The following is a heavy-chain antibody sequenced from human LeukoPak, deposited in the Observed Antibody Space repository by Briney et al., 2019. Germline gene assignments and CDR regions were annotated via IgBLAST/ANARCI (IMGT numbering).Heavy chain of an antibody. J-gene: IGHJ4*02. Sequence: ASVKVSCKASGYTFTGHYMHWVRQAPGHGLEWMGWIHAGTGDTNYAQKFQGRFTMTRDTSISTLYMELNRLTSDDTAVYFCARDRPGGYSDYWGQGTLVTVSS. V-gene: IGHV1-2*02. CDR2: IHAGTGDT. D-gene: IGHD2-15*01. CDR3: ARDRPGGYSDY. CDR1: GYTFTGHY.